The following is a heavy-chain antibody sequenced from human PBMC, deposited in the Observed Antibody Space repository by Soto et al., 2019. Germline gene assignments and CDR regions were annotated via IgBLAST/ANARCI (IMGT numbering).Heavy chain of an antibody. V-gene: IGHV3-7*01. J-gene: IGHJ4*02. CDR3: ARWIFGVVRLFDY. CDR2: IKQDGSEK. Sequence: GGSLRLSCAASGFTSDDYAMHWVRQAPGKGLEWVANIKQDGSEKYYVDSVKGRFTISRDNAKNSLYLQMNSLRAEDTAVYYCARWIFGVVRLFDYWGQGTLVTVSS. CDR1: GFTSDDYA. D-gene: IGHD3-3*01.